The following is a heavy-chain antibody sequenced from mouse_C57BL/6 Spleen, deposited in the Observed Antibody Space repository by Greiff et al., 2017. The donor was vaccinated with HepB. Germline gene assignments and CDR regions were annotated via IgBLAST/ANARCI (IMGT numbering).Heavy chain of an antibody. CDR1: GYTFTSYW. CDR3: AREKNDYGSSYGY. V-gene: IGHV1-64*01. D-gene: IGHD1-1*01. J-gene: IGHJ2*01. Sequence: VQLQQPGAELVKPGASVKLSCKASGYTFTSYWMHWVKQRPGQGLEWIGMIHPNSGGTNYNEKFKSKATLTVDKSSSTAYLQLSSLTSEDSAVYYYAREKNDYGSSYGYWGQGTTLTVSS. CDR2: IHPNSGGT.